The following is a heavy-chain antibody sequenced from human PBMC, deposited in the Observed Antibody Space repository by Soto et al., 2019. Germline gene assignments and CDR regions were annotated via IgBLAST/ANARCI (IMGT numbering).Heavy chain of an antibody. J-gene: IGHJ5*02. CDR3: ARGAPIVVVPVPLEFDP. Sequence: SETLSLTCAVYGGSFSGYYWSWIRQPPGKGLEWIGEINHSGSTNYNPSLKSRVTISVVTSKNQFSLKLSSVTAADTAVYYCARGAPIVVVPVPLEFDPWGQGTLVTVSS. CDR1: GGSFSGYY. CDR2: INHSGST. D-gene: IGHD2-2*01. V-gene: IGHV4-34*01.